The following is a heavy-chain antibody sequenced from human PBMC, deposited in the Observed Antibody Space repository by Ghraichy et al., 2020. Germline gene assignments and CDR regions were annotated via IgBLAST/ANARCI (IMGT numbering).Heavy chain of an antibody. CDR2: ISGSGGST. V-gene: IGHV3-23*01. Sequence: GGSLRLSCAASGFTFSSYAMSWVRQAPGKGLEWVSAISGSGGSTYYADSVKGRFTISRDNSKNTLYLQMNSLRAEDTAVYYCAKDNSVGLRFLEWLFHDAFDIWGQGTMVTVSS. D-gene: IGHD3-3*01. CDR3: AKDNSVGLRFLEWLFHDAFDI. CDR1: GFTFSSYA. J-gene: IGHJ3*02.